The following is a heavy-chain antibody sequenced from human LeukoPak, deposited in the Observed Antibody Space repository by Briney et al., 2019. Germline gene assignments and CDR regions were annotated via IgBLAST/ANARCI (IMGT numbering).Heavy chain of an antibody. J-gene: IGHJ6*04. CDR1: GGSISYSY. D-gene: IGHD4-17*01. CDR3: ARDLDTTVTMKGMDV. Sequence: SETLSLTCTVSGGSISYSYWSWIRQPPGKGLEWIGYIYDSGNTNYNPSLKSRVTISVDTSKNQFSLRLSSVTAADTAVYYCARDLDTTVTMKGMDVWGKGTTVTVSS. V-gene: IGHV4-59*01. CDR2: IYDSGNT.